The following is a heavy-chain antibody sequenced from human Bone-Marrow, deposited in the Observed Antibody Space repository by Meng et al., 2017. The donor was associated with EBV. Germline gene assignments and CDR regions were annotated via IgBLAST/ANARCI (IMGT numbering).Heavy chain of an antibody. Sequence: LLVESGGAVVQPGGSLRLSCAASGFTFSRYWVHWVRQVPGEGLVWVSRINEHGSITNYADSVKGRFTISRDNARNTLYLQMNSLRAEDIGLYFCSRDLAGSDDSWGQGTLGTVSS. CDR3: SRDLAGSDDS. V-gene: IGHV3-74*01. D-gene: IGHD1-14*01. J-gene: IGHJ5*01. CDR2: INEHGSIT. CDR1: GFTFSRYW.